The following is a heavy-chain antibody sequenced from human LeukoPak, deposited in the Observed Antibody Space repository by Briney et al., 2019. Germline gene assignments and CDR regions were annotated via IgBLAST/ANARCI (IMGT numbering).Heavy chain of an antibody. CDR2: ISDSGGRT. V-gene: IGHV3-23*01. CDR3: AKRGVVIRVILVAFHKEAYYFDS. J-gene: IGHJ4*02. D-gene: IGHD3-22*01. Sequence: GGSLRLSCAVSGITLSNYGMSWVRQAPGKGLEWVAGISDSGGRTNYADSVKGRFTISRDNPKNTIYLQMNSLRAEDTAVHFCAKRGVVIRVILVAFHKEAYYFDSWGQGALVTVSS. CDR1: GITLSNYG.